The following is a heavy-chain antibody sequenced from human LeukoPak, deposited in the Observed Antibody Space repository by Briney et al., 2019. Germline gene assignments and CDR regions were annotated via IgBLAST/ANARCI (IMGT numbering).Heavy chain of an antibody. CDR1: GFTVSSNY. J-gene: IGHJ4*02. V-gene: IGHV3-66*02. CDR3: ARSANWKVGYSDY. CDR2: IYSGGST. D-gene: IGHD1-20*01. Sequence: PGGSLRLSCAASGFTVSSNYMSWARQAPGKGLDWVSVIYSGGSTYYADSVKGRFTISRDNSKNTLYLQMNSLRAEDTAVYYCARSANWKVGYSDYWGQGTLVTVSS.